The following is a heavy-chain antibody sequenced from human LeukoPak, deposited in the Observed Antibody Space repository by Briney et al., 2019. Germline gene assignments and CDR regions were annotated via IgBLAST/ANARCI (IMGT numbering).Heavy chain of an antibody. CDR2: IFVSGGRT. J-gene: IGHJ6*01. D-gene: IGHD6-13*01. Sequence: VGSLRLSCVASRFTLSSYAMSWVRPALGKGGEWVSAIFVSGGRTYYAVSVKGRFTISRDNSKNTLYLQMNGLKAEDSAVYYCAKSSSGWYPSCYYYGMDVWGQGTTVTVSS. V-gene: IGHV3-23*01. CDR3: AKSSSGWYPSCYYYGMDV. CDR1: RFTLSSYA.